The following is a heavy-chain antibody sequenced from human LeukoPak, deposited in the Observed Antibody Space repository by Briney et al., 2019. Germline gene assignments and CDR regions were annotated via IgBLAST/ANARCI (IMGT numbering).Heavy chain of an antibody. CDR2: TYTSGST. J-gene: IGHJ5*02. CDR3: ARDRKVNWFDP. Sequence: SETLSLTCTVSGGSISSYYWSWIRQPPGKGLEWIGRTYTSGSTNYNPSLKSRVTISVDTSKNQFSLKLSSVTAADTAVYYCARDRKVNWFDPWGQGTLVTVSS. CDR1: GGSISSYY. V-gene: IGHV4-4*08.